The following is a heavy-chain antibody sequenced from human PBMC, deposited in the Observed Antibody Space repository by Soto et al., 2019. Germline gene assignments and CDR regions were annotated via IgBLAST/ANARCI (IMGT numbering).Heavy chain of an antibody. J-gene: IGHJ4*02. CDR1: GFTFSSFW. D-gene: IGHD4-17*01. V-gene: IGHV3-7*01. CDR3: ATGGHYGDWSLFDY. Sequence: EVQMVESGGGLVQPGGSLRLSCVASGFTFSSFWMNWVRQTPGKGLEWVANIKPDGSQRYYVDSVKGRCTISRDNANHSLFLHMNSLRAEDTAVYFCATGGHYGDWSLFDYWGQGSLVTVSS. CDR2: IKPDGSQR.